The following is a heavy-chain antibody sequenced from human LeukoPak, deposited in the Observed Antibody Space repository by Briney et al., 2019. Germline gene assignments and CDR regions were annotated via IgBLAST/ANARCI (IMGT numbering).Heavy chain of an antibody. CDR3: ARETMTTVTNDY. J-gene: IGHJ4*02. CDR2: INPSGGST. D-gene: IGHD4-11*01. CDR1: GYTFTSYY. V-gene: IGHV1-46*01. Sequence: ASVKVSCKASGYTFTSYYMHWVRQAPGQGLEWMEIINPSGGSTSYAQKFQGRVTMTRDTSTSTVYMGLSSLRSEDTAVYYCARETMTTVTNDYWGQGTLVTVSS.